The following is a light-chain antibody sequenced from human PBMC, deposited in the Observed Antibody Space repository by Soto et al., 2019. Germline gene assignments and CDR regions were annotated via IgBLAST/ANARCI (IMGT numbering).Light chain of an antibody. Sequence: EIVMTQSPATLSVSPGERATLSCRASQSIGNNLAWYQHKPGQAPSLLIYGASTRASGVPVRFSGSGSKTEFTLTISSLQAEDFAVYYCQQYNNWPPWTFGQGTKVDNK. CDR2: GAS. V-gene: IGKV3-15*01. CDR3: QQYNNWPPWT. CDR1: QSIGNN. J-gene: IGKJ1*01.